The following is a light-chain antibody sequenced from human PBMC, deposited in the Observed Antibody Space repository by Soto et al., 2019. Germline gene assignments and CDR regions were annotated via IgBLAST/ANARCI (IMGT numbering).Light chain of an antibody. CDR3: ATWDSSLSAL. CDR2: DDE. Sequence: QSVLTQPPSVSAAPGQTVTISCSGSSSKFGSNYVSWYQQLPGAAPKVLIYDDEKRPSGIPDRFSGFKSATSATLGITRVQTGDEADYYCATWDSSLSALFGGGTKLTVL. J-gene: IGLJ2*01. V-gene: IGLV1-51*01. CDR1: SSKFGSNY.